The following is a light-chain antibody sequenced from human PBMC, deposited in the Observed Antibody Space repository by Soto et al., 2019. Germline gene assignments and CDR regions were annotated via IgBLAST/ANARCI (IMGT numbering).Light chain of an antibody. CDR1: QTISIY. CDR2: AAS. J-gene: IGKJ5*01. V-gene: IGKV1-39*01. Sequence: DIQMTQSPSSLPASVGDRVTITCRASQTISIYLNWYQQKPGKAPKLLIYAASNLQSGVPSRFSGSGSGTDFTLTISSLQPEDFATYYCQQSYNTPITFGQGTRLEIK. CDR3: QQSYNTPIT.